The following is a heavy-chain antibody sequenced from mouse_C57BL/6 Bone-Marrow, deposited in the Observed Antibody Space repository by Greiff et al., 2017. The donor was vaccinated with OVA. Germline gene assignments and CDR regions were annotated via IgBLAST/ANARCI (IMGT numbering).Heavy chain of an antibody. Sequence: SGPELVKPGASVKISCKASGYTFTDYYINWVKQRPGQGLEWIGWIFPGSGSTYYNEKFKGKATLTVDKSSSTAYMLLSSLTSEDSAVYFCARDYGSSYGAMDYWGQGTSVTVSS. V-gene: IGHV1-75*01. CDR2: IFPGSGST. J-gene: IGHJ4*01. D-gene: IGHD1-1*01. CDR3: ARDYGSSYGAMDY. CDR1: GYTFTDYY.